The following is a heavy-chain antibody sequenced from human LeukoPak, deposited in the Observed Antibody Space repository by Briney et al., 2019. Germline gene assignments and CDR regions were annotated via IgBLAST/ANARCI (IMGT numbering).Heavy chain of an antibody. CDR1: GGSFCGYY. CDR2: INHSGST. Sequence: SETLSLTCAVYGGSFCGYYWSWIRQPPGKGLEWIGEINHSGSTNYNPSLKSRVTISVDTSKNQFSLKLSSVTAADTAVYYCARGSIGYCTNGVCYKREDFDYWGQGTLVTVSS. V-gene: IGHV4-34*01. D-gene: IGHD2-8*01. J-gene: IGHJ4*02. CDR3: ARGSIGYCTNGVCYKREDFDY.